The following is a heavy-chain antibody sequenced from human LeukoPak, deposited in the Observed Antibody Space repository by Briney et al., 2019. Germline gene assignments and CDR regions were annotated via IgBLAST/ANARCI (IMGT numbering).Heavy chain of an antibody. CDR1: GFTFSTYL. Sequence: GGSLRLSCAASGFTFSTYLMQLVRQAPGEGLVWVSRINTDGSITTYADSVKGRFTISRDNAKNTLYLQMNSLRDEDTAVYYCASLGTLVPWGQGTLVTVSS. J-gene: IGHJ5*02. D-gene: IGHD3-9*01. CDR2: INTDGSIT. CDR3: ASLGTLVP. V-gene: IGHV3-74*03.